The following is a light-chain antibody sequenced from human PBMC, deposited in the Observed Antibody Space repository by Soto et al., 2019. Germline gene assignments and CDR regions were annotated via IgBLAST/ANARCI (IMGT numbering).Light chain of an antibody. CDR3: AAWDDSLSGYV. Sequence: QSVLTQPPSASGTPGQRGTISCSGSSSNIGINTVNWYQQLPGTAPKLLIYDNHQRPSGVPDRFSASKSGTSASLAISGLQSEDEADYYCAAWDDSLSGYVFGTGTKLTVL. CDR1: SSNIGINT. J-gene: IGLJ1*01. V-gene: IGLV1-44*01. CDR2: DNH.